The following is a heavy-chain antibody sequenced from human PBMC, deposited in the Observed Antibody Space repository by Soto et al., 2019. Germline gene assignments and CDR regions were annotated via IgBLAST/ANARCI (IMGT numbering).Heavy chain of an antibody. CDR2: IDWDDDK. CDR3: ARSRYSSSPRWYFDY. Sequence: GSGPTLVNPTQTLTLTCTFSGFSLSTSGIRVSWIRQPPGKALEWLARIDWDDDKFYSTSLKTRLTISKDTSKNQVVLTMTNMDPVDTATYYCARSRYSSSPRWYFDYWGQGTLVTVSS. D-gene: IGHD6-6*01. J-gene: IGHJ4*02. V-gene: IGHV2-70*04. CDR1: GFSLSTSGIR.